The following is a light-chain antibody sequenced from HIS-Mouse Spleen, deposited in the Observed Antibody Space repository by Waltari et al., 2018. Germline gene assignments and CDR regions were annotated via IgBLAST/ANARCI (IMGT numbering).Light chain of an antibody. J-gene: IGLJ2*01. CDR2: RNN. Sequence: QSVLTQPPSASGTPGQRVTISCSGSSSNIGSNYVYWYQQLPGTAPKPPLYRNNRPPSAVPDRFSGSKSGTSASLAISGLRSEDEADYYCAAWDDSLSGVVFGGGTKLTVL. V-gene: IGLV1-47*01. CDR1: SSNIGSNY. CDR3: AAWDDSLSGVV.